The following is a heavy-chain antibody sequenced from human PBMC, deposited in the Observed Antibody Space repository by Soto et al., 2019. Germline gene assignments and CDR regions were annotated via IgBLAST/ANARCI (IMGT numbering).Heavy chain of an antibody. V-gene: IGHV3-30*18. CDR3: AKDLTDIVAAGRRRFYSYGMDV. CDR2: ISYDGNNN. D-gene: IGHD6-13*01. Sequence: QVQLVESGGGVVQTGRSLRVSCAASAFTFSSYGMHWVRQAPGKGLEWMAVISYDGNNNYYADSVKGRFTISRDNSKNTLFLQMNSLRAEDTAVYYCAKDLTDIVAAGRRRFYSYGMDVWGQGTTVTVSS. CDR1: AFTFSSYG. J-gene: IGHJ6*02.